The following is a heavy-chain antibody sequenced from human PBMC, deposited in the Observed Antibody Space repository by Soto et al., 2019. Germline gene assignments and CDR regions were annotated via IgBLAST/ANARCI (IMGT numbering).Heavy chain of an antibody. D-gene: IGHD2-8*01. CDR1: GGSFSGYY. J-gene: IGHJ1*01. CDR2: ISQSGST. CDR3: ARPCFAGCTNGVCRRRCRYFQH. V-gene: IGHV4-34*01. Sequence: QVQLQQWGAGLLKPSETLSLTCAVYGGSFSGYYWSWIRQPPGKGLEWIGEISQSGSTNYNPSLKSRVTISVDTSKNQFSLKLSSVTAADTAVYYCARPCFAGCTNGVCRRRCRYFQHWGQGTLVTVSS.